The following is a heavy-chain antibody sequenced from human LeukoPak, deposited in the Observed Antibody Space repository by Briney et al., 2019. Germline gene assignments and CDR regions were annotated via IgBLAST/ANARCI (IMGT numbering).Heavy chain of an antibody. D-gene: IGHD3-22*01. J-gene: IGHJ6*03. CDR2: ISAYNGNT. CDR3: ARNGDYYDSSGYPYYYYYMDV. CDR1: GYTFTSYG. Sequence: ASVKVSCKASGYTFTSYGISWVRQAPGRGLEWMGWISAYNGNTNYAQKLQGRVTMTTDTSTSTAYMELRSLRSDDTAVYYCARNGDYYDSSGYPYYYYYMDVWGKGTTVTVSS. V-gene: IGHV1-18*01.